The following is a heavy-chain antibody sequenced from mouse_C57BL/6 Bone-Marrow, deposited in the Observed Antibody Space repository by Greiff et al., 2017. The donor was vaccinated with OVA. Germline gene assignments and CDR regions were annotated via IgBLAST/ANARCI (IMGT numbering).Heavy chain of an antibody. CDR3: ARIYYDYDDGYYFDY. Sequence: VQLQESGAELVKPGASVKMSCKASGYTFTTYPIEWMKQNHGKSLEWIGNFHPYNDDTKYNEKFKGKATLTVEKSSSTVYLELSRLTSDDSAVYYCARIYYDYDDGYYFDYWGQGTTLTVSS. CDR2: FHPYNDDT. V-gene: IGHV1-47*01. D-gene: IGHD2-4*01. J-gene: IGHJ2*01. CDR1: GYTFTTYP.